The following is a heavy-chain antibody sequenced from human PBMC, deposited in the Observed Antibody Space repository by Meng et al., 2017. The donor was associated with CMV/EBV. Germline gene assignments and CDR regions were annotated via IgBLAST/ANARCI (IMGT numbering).Heavy chain of an antibody. CDR1: GGSFSGSY. Sequence: QVQLKQWGAGLLKPSETLSLTCAVYGGSFSGSYGSWIRQPPGKGLEWIGEINHSGSTNYNPSLKSRVTISVDTSKNQFSLKLRSVTAADTAVYYCARRDYSNHYYFDYWGQGTLVTVSS. CDR3: ARRDYSNHYYFDY. V-gene: IGHV4-34*01. D-gene: IGHD4-11*01. CDR2: INHSGST. J-gene: IGHJ4*02.